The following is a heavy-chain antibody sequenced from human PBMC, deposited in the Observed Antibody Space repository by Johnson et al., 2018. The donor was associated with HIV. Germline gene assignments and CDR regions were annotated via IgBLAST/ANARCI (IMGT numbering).Heavy chain of an antibody. CDR2: IRYDGTNK. Sequence: QEQLVVSGGGVVQPGRSLRLSCAASGFTFSSYGMHWVRQAPGKGLEWVAFIRYDGTNKYYAGSVKGRFTISRDNSKNMLYLQMNSLRAEDTAVYYCAKGDYGDYGGSGAFDIWGQGTMVTVSS. V-gene: IGHV3-30*02. J-gene: IGHJ3*02. CDR1: GFTFSSYG. CDR3: AKGDYGDYGGSGAFDI. D-gene: IGHD4-17*01.